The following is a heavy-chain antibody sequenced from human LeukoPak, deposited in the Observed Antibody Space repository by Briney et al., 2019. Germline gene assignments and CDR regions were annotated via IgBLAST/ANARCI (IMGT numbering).Heavy chain of an antibody. CDR3: VKGFVHPTYYFDY. D-gene: IGHD3-10*01. CDR2: ITGSDDGT. CDR1: GFTFSNYA. Sequence: AGQSLRLSCAASGFTFSNYAIMWVRQPPGKRLEWVSSITGSDDGTYSAYSVRGRFTISRDNSENTLYLQLDSLRAEDTAVYFCVKGFVHPTYYFDYWGQGTLVTVSS. J-gene: IGHJ4*02. V-gene: IGHV3-23*01.